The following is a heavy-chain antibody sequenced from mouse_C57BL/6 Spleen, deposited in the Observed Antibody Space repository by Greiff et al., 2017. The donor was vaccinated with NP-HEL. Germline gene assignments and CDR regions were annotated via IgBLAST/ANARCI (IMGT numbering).Heavy chain of an antibody. CDR1: GFTFSSYA. J-gene: IGHJ4*01. Sequence: EVMLVESGGGLVKPGGSLKLSCAASGFTFSSYAMSWVRQTPEKRLEWVATISDGGSYTYYPDNVKGRFTISRDNAKNNLYLQMSHLKSEDTAMYYCARERTTYAMDYWGQGTSVTVSS. V-gene: IGHV5-4*01. D-gene: IGHD2-13*01. CDR3: ARERTTYAMDY. CDR2: ISDGGSYT.